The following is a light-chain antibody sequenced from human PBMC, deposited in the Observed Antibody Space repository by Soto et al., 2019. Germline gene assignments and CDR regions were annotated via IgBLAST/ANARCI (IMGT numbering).Light chain of an antibody. CDR2: DVT. Sequence: QSALTQAASVSGSPGQSITISCTGTSSDIGVYDFVSWYQQHPGRAPKLLIYDVTNRPSGISDRFSGSKSGNTASLTISGLQHEDEADYYCSSYTTSTTRVFGGGTKVTVL. CDR1: SSDIGVYDF. J-gene: IGLJ3*02. V-gene: IGLV2-14*01. CDR3: SSYTTSTTRV.